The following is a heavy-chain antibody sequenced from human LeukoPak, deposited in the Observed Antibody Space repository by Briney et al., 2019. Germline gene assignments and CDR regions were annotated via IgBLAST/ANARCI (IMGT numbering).Heavy chain of an antibody. Sequence: GGSLRLSCEASGFTLGRYWMHWFRQAPGTGLVWVARSNSDGKITDYADSVRGRFTTSRDNTKNTVYLQMSSLRAEDTGVYYCARDHHDFWSGYPNYWGQGTLVIVSS. CDR2: SNSDGKIT. V-gene: IGHV3-74*01. J-gene: IGHJ4*02. D-gene: IGHD3-3*01. CDR3: ARDHHDFWSGYPNY. CDR1: GFTLGRYW.